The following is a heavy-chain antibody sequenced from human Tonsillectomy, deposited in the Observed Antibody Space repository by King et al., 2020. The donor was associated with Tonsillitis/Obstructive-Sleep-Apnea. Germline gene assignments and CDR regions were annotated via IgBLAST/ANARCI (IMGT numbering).Heavy chain of an antibody. CDR2: IGTAGDP. J-gene: IGHJ6*02. Sequence: VQLVESGGGLVQPGGSLRLSCAASGFTFSRYDMHWVRHATGKGLEWVSGIGTAGDPYYPGSVKGRFTISRENAKNSLYLQMNSLRAGDTAVYYCARAYDSSGYYYYGMDVWGQGTTVTVSS. V-gene: IGHV3-13*05. CDR3: ARAYDSSGYYYYGMDV. D-gene: IGHD3-22*01. CDR1: GFTFSRYD.